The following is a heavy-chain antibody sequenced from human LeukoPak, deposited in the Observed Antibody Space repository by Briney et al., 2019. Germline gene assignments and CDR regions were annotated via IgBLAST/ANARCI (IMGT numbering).Heavy chain of an antibody. CDR1: GYTLSSYG. CDR3: ARAPRVGATRAFYYYGMDV. V-gene: IGHV1-18*01. J-gene: IGHJ6*02. CDR2: ISPYNGNT. D-gene: IGHD1-26*01. Sequence: ASVKVSCKASGYTLSSYGFSWLRQAPGQGLEWMGWISPYNGNTNYAQKLQGRVTLTTDTSTGTAYMELRSLRSDDTAVYYCARAPRVGATRAFYYYGMDVWGQGTTVTVSS.